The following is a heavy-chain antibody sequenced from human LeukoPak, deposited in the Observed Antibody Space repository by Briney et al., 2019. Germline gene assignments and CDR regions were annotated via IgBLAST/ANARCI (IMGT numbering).Heavy chain of an antibody. CDR2: FDPEDGET. Sequence: ASVKVSCKVFGYTLTELSMHWVRQAHGKGLEWMGGFDPEDGETIYAQKFQGRVTMTEDTSTDTAYMELSSLRSEDTAVYYCATVRGSYVSGVDDAFDIWGQGTMVTVSS. CDR3: ATVRGSYVSGVDDAFDI. CDR1: GYTLTELS. V-gene: IGHV1-24*01. D-gene: IGHD1-26*01. J-gene: IGHJ3*02.